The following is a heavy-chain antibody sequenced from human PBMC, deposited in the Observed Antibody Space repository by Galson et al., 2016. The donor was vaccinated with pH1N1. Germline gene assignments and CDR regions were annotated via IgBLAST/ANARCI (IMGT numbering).Heavy chain of an antibody. CDR2: VYSSGRT. V-gene: IGHV4-61*09. J-gene: IGHJ5*02. D-gene: IGHD3-9*01. CDR3: ARDRSVLRYFDWLPNWFDP. CDR1: GASISSGGYH. Sequence: TLSLTCTVSGASISSGGYHWSWIRRSAGKGLEWIGHVYSSGRTNYSPSLTSRVTISIDTSKNQFSLKLDSVTAAETAIYYCARDRSVLRYFDWLPNWFDPWGQGALVTVSS.